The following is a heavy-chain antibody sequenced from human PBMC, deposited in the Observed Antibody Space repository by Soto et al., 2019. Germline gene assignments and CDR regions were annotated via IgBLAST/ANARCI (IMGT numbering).Heavy chain of an antibody. V-gene: IGHV4-59*08. D-gene: IGHD3-10*01. CDR2: IYYSGST. CDR1: GGSISGYY. J-gene: IGHJ4*02. CDR3: ARQPGSYGSGSSLDY. Sequence: QVQLQESGPGLVKPSETLSLTCTVSGGSISGYYWSWIRQPPGKGLEWIGCIYYSGSTNYNPSLKSRVTLSVDTSKIQFSLRLSSVTAADTAVYYCARQPGSYGSGSSLDYWGQGTLVTVSS.